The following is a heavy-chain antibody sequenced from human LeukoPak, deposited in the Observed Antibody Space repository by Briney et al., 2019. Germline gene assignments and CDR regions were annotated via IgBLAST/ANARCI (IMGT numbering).Heavy chain of an antibody. V-gene: IGHV3-23*01. D-gene: IGHD1-26*01. J-gene: IGHJ5*02. Sequence: PGGSLRLSCAASGFTFSGFAMSWIRQAPGKGREWVSSISRSGESTFYADSVRGRFTISRDNSKNTVSLQMESLRAEDTALYYCARDNSVGDNAWWFDPWSQGTLVTVSS. CDR2: ISRSGEST. CDR3: ARDNSVGDNAWWFDP. CDR1: GFTFSGFA.